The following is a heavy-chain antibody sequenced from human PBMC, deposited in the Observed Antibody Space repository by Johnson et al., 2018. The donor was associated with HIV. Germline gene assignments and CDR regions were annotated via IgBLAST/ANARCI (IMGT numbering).Heavy chain of an antibody. D-gene: IGHD2-15*01. J-gene: IGHJ3*02. CDR2: IGTAGDT. Sequence: VQLVESGGGLKQPGGALRLSCAAAGFTGSSYDMHWVRQATGKGLEWVSTIGTAGDTYYPGSVKGRFTVSREDAKNSLYLQMNSLRAGDTALYYCARAVCRGGRCYSHDAFDIWGQGTMVTVSS. V-gene: IGHV3-13*01. CDR3: ARAVCRGGRCYSHDAFDI. CDR1: GFTGSSYD.